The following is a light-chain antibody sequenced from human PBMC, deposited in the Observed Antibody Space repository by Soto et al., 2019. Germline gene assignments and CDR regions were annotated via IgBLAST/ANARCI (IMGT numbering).Light chain of an antibody. Sequence: EIVMTQSPATLSVSPGERATLSCRASQSVSTNLAWYQQKPGQAPRLLIYGASIRATDIPVRFSGRGSGTEFTLTISSLQSEDFAVYYCQQYNNWPPLTFGGGTKVEIK. J-gene: IGKJ4*01. CDR2: GAS. CDR3: QQYNNWPPLT. V-gene: IGKV3-15*01. CDR1: QSVSTN.